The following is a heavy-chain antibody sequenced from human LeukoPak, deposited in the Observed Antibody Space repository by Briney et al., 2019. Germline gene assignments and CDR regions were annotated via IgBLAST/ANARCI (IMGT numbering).Heavy chain of an antibody. CDR3: ARRRVDGGSREFDY. D-gene: IGHD1-26*01. CDR2: IYTSGST. CDR1: GGSISSYY. V-gene: IGHV4-4*07. Sequence: SETLSLTCTVSGGSISSYYWSWIRQPAGKGLEWIGRIYTSGSTNYNPSLKSRVTMSVDTSKNQFSLKLSSVTAADTAVYYCARRRVDGGSREFDYWGQGTLVTVSS. J-gene: IGHJ4*02.